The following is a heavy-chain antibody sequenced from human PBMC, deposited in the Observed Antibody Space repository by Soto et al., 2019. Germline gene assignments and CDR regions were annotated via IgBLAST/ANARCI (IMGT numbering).Heavy chain of an antibody. CDR1: GFTFSSYW. CDR3: ARDTIRFGWLADYYYYYGMDV. CDR2: INSDGSST. J-gene: IGHJ6*02. V-gene: IGHV3-74*01. Sequence: GGSLRLSCAASGFTFSSYWMHWVRQAPGKGLVWVSRINSDGSSTSYADSVKGRFTISRDNAKNTLYLQMNSLRAEDTAVYYCARDTIRFGWLADYYYYYGMDVWGQGTTVTVSS. D-gene: IGHD3-10*01.